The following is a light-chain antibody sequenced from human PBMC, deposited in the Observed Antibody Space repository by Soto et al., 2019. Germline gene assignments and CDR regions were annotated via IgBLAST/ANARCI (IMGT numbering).Light chain of an antibody. CDR1: QGISKS. J-gene: IGKJ1*01. CDR2: AAS. V-gene: IGKV1-27*01. Sequence: DIQMTQSPSSLSASVGDRVIVTCRASQGISKSLAWYQQKPGKVPKLLIYAASTLESGVPSRFSGSGSGTDFTLTISSLQSEDVATYYCQKYNSAPWTFGQGTKVDIK. CDR3: QKYNSAPWT.